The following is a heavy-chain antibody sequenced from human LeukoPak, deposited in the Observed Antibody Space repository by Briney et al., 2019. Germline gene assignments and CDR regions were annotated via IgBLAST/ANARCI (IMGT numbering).Heavy chain of an antibody. J-gene: IGHJ4*02. Sequence: SETLSLTCTVSGGSISSSSYYWGWIRQPPGKGLEWIGSIYYSGSTYYNPSLKSRVTISVDTSKNQFSLKLTSVTAADTAVYYCARGDGYGSGSHPAYWGQGTLVTVSS. CDR1: GGSISSSSYY. D-gene: IGHD3-10*01. V-gene: IGHV4-39*07. CDR2: IYYSGST. CDR3: ARGDGYGSGSHPAY.